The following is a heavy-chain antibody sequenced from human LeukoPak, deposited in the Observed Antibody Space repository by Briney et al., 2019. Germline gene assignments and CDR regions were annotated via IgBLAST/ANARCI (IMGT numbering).Heavy chain of an antibody. CDR1: GFTFISYA. CDR3: AKDLGNYYGSGSYYY. J-gene: IGHJ4*02. V-gene: IGHV3-23*01. D-gene: IGHD3-10*01. CDR2: ISGSGGST. Sequence: GGSLRLSCAASGFTFISYAMSWVRQAPGKGLEWVSAISGSGGSTYYADSVKGRFTISRDNSKNTLYLQMNSLRAEDTAVYYCAKDLGNYYGSGSYYYWGQGTLVTVSS.